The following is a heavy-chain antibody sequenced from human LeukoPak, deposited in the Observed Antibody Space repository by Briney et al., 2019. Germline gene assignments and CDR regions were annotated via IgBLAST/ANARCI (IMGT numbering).Heavy chain of an antibody. J-gene: IGHJ4*02. Sequence: PSETLSLTCTVSGGSISSFYWSWIRQPPGKGLXXXXYFHYSGSTNYNPXXKSRVTISVDTSKNQIFLKLSSVTAADTAVYYCATHPPRYCTGGSCSDYWGQGTLVTVSS. CDR2: FHYSGST. V-gene: IGHV4-59*01. CDR3: ATHPPRYCTGGSCSDY. CDR1: GGSISSFY. D-gene: IGHD2-15*01.